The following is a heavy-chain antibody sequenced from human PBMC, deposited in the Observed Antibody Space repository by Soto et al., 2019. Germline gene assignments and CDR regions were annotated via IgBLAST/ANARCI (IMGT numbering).Heavy chain of an antibody. CDR1: GYSFTSYW. J-gene: IGHJ4*02. V-gene: IGHV5-51*01. D-gene: IGHD5-12*01. Sequence: GESLKISCKGSGYSFTSYWIGWVRQMPGKGLEWMGIIYPGDSDTRYSPSFQGQVTISADKSISTAYLQWSSLKASDTAMYYCARNFRYWDSGYENFDYWGQGTLVTVSS. CDR3: ARNFRYWDSGYENFDY. CDR2: IYPGDSDT.